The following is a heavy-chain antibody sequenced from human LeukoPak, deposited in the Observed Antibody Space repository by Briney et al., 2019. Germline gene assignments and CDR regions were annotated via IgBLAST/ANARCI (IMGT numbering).Heavy chain of an antibody. V-gene: IGHV4-59*01. CDR1: GGSISSYY. Sequence: SETLSLTCSVSGGSISSYYWSWIRQPPGKGLEWIGYIYYSGSTDYNPSLKSRVIISVDTSKNQFSLKLSSVTAADTAVYYCARVMGDYYDSSGYYRRSGVFDIWGQGTMLTVSS. CDR3: ARVMGDYYDSSGYYRRSGVFDI. D-gene: IGHD3-22*01. J-gene: IGHJ3*02. CDR2: IYYSGST.